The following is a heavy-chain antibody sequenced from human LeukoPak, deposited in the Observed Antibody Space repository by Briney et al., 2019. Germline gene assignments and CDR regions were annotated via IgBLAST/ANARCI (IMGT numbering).Heavy chain of an antibody. CDR2: IYTSGST. V-gene: IGHV4-61*02. D-gene: IGHD6-13*01. J-gene: IGHJ4*02. CDR3: AMRERLAAAFDY. CDR1: GVSISSASYY. Sequence: SQTLSLTCTVSGVSISSASYYWSWIRQPAGKGLEWIGRIYTSGSTNYNPSLKSRVTISVDTSKNQFSLKLSSVTAADTAVYYCAMRERLAAAFDYWGQGTLVTVSS.